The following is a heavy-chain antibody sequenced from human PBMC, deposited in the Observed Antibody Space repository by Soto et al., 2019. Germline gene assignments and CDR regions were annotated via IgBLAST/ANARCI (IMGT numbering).Heavy chain of an antibody. CDR3: ARHDGFSSGWIFDY. D-gene: IGHD6-19*01. CDR1: GGPISSRTYS. Sequence: PSETLSLTCAFSGGPISSRTYSLGWIRQPPGKSLEWIGTIYYHENTYSNPSLKNRVNISVDTSNNQLSLKLRSVTAADTAVYYCARHDGFSSGWIFDYWGHGILVTVSS. CDR2: IYYHENT. J-gene: IGHJ4*01. V-gene: IGHV4-39*01.